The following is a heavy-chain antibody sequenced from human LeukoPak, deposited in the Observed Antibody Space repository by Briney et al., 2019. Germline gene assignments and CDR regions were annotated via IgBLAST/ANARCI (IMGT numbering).Heavy chain of an antibody. CDR3: ARLGGSHSPHGY. J-gene: IGHJ4*02. D-gene: IGHD1-26*01. CDR1: GGSFSDYY. V-gene: IGHV4-34*01. Sequence: PSETLSLTCAVYGGSFSDYYWSWLRQPPGKGLEWIGEISHSGSTDYIPSLKSRVTISLDTSKNQFSLNLTSVTAADTAVYYCARLGGSHSPHGYWGQGTLVTVSS. CDR2: ISHSGST.